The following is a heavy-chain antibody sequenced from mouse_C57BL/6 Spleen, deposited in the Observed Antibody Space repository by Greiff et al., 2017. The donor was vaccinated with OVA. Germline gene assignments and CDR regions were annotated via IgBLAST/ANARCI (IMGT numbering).Heavy chain of an antibody. D-gene: IGHD2-4*01. CDR1: GYTFTSYW. J-gene: IGHJ3*01. V-gene: IGHV1-53*01. CDR3: AREGGLRQFAY. Sequence: QVQLQQPGTELVKPGASVKLSCKASGYTFTSYWMHWVNQRPGQGLEWIGKINTGNGGTNYTEKFKSRATLTVDKSSSTAYMQLSSLTSEDSAVYYCAREGGLRQFAYWGQGTLVTVSA. CDR2: INTGNGGT.